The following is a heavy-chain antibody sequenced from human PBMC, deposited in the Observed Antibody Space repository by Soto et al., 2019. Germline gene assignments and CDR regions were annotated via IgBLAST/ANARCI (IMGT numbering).Heavy chain of an antibody. D-gene: IGHD5-12*01. CDR3: ARDGGRWLQFGYGMDV. J-gene: IGHJ6*02. CDR2: IIPIFGTA. V-gene: IGHV1-69*12. Sequence: QVQLVQSGAEVKKPGSSVKVSCKASGGTFSSYAISWVRQAPGQGLEWMGGIIPIFGTANYAQKFQGRVTITADESTRTAYMELSSLRSEDTAVYYCARDGGRWLQFGYGMDVWGQGTTVTVSS. CDR1: GGTFSSYA.